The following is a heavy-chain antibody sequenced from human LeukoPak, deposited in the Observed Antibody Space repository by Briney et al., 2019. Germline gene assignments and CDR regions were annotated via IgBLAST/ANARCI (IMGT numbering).Heavy chain of an antibody. CDR3: ARCYYDSRGDSNPFDI. J-gene: IGHJ3*02. CDR1: GGSIISSY. Sequence: PSETLSLTCTVSGGSIISSYWSWIRQPPGRGLEWIAYISHSGSTNYNPSLKSRVSISLDASKNQFSLKLTSVTAADTAIYYCARCYYDSRGDSNPFDIWGQGTMVTVSS. V-gene: IGHV4-59*01. D-gene: IGHD3-22*01. CDR2: ISHSGST.